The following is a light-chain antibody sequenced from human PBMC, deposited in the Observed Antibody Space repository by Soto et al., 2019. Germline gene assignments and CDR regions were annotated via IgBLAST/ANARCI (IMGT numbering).Light chain of an antibody. CDR3: QQYNSYWT. CDR1: QGISIA. CDR2: DAS. J-gene: IGKJ1*01. V-gene: IGKV1-13*02. Sequence: AIQLTQSPSSLSASVGDRVAITFRASQGISIALAWYQQKPGKAPKLLIYDASSLESGVPSRFSGSGSGTEFTLTISSLQPDDFATYYCQQYNSYWTFGQGTKVDI.